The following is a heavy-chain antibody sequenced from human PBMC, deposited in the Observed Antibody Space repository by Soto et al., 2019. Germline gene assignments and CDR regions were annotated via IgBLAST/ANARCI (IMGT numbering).Heavy chain of an antibody. CDR3: ARSQGSSTSLEIYYYYYGMDV. D-gene: IGHD2-2*01. J-gene: IGHJ6*02. CDR2: IIPISGTA. Sequence: GASVKVSCKASGGTFSSYAISWVRQAPGQGLEWMGGIIPISGTANYAQKFQGRATITADESTSTAYMELSSLRSEDTAVYYCARSQGSSTSLEIYYYYYGMDVWGQGTTVTVSS. CDR1: GGTFSSYA. V-gene: IGHV1-69*13.